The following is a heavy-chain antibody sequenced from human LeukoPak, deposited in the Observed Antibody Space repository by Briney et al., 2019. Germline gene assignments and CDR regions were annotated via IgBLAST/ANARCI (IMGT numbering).Heavy chain of an antibody. Sequence: GGSLRLSCTVSGFTVSSNSMSWVRQAPGKGLEWVSFIYSDNTHYSDSVKGRFTISRDNSKNTLYLQMNSLRAEDTAVYYCAKDQEWLVNVAFDYWGQGTLVTVSS. CDR2: IYSDNT. CDR3: AKDQEWLVNVAFDY. D-gene: IGHD6-19*01. CDR1: GFTVSSNS. V-gene: IGHV3-53*01. J-gene: IGHJ4*02.